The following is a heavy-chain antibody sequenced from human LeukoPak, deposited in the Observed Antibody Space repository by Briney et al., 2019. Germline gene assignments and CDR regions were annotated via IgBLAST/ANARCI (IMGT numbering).Heavy chain of an antibody. CDR3: AKDGSTSTIHYYYGMDV. CDR1: GFTFSSYA. J-gene: IGHJ6*02. V-gene: IGHV3-23*01. D-gene: IGHD1-26*01. CDR2: ISGSGGST. Sequence: GGSLRLSCAASGFTFSSYAMSWVRQAPGKGLKWVSAISGSGGSTYYADSVKRRFTISRDNSKNTLYLQMNSLRAEYTAVYYCAKDGSTSTIHYYYGMDVWGQGTTVTVSS.